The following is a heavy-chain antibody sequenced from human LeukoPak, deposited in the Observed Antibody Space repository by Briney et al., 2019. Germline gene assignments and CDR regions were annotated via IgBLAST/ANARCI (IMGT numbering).Heavy chain of an antibody. CDR1: GYSFTNYW. D-gene: IGHD2-2*01. V-gene: IGHV5-10-1*01. CDR3: ARVVPAANEDWFDP. Sequence: PGEALRISCKGAGYSFTNYWISWGRQMPGKVLELVVRIDPSDSYTNYSPSFQGHVTISANKSISTAYLQWSRLKASDTAMYYCARVVPAANEDWFDPWGQGTLVTVSS. J-gene: IGHJ5*02. CDR2: IDPSDSYT.